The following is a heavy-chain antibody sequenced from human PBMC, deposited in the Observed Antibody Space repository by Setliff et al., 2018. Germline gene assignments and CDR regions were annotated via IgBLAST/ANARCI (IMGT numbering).Heavy chain of an antibody. CDR3: ARDGNNWNDLDY. CDR2: IIPILGIA. Sequence: SVKVSCKASGGTFSSYAISWVRQAPGQGLEWMGGIIPILGIANYAQKFQGRVTITADKSTSTAYMELSSLRSEDTAVYYCARDGNNWNDLDYWGHGTLVTVSS. CDR1: GGTFSSYA. V-gene: IGHV1-69*10. J-gene: IGHJ4*01. D-gene: IGHD1-20*01.